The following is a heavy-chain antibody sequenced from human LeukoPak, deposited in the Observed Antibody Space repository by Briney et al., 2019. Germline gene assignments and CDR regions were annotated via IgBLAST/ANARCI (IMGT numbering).Heavy chain of an antibody. J-gene: IGHJ5*02. Sequence: PSETLSLTCTVSGGSISSYYWSWIRQPPGKGLEWIGYIYYSGSTNYNPSLKSRVTISVDTSKNQFSLKLSSVTAADTAVYYCARYRVRGMVVAASPHNWFDPWGQGTLVTVSS. CDR3: ARYRVRGMVVAASPHNWFDP. V-gene: IGHV4-59*08. CDR2: IYYSGST. D-gene: IGHD2-15*01. CDR1: GGSISSYY.